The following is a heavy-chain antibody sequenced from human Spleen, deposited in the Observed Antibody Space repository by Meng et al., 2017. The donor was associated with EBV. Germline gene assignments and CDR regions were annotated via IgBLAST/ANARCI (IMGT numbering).Heavy chain of an antibody. J-gene: IGHJ4*02. CDR2: VFSGGDI. V-gene: IGHV3-53*01. CDR1: GFTVNTNY. D-gene: IGHD6-19*01. Sequence: EVQLVESGGGLIQPGGSLRLSCAAAGFTVNTNYMSYVRQAPGKGLEWVSIVFSGGDIYYADSVKGRFTISRDSSENTVSLQMSSLRAEDTALYYCARGIVAGTVTHWGQGTLVTVSS. CDR3: ARGIVAGTVTH.